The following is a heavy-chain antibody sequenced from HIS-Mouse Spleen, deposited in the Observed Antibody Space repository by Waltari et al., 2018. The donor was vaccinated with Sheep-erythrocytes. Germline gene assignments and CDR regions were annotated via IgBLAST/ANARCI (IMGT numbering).Heavy chain of an antibody. CDR2: ISWNSGSI. V-gene: IGHV3-9*01. CDR1: GFTFDDSA. J-gene: IGHJ6*02. D-gene: IGHD1-1*01. Sequence: EVQLVESGGGLVQPGRSLRLSCASSGFTFDDSAMHWVRQAPGKGREWVSGISWNSGSIGYADSVKVRFTISRDNAKNSLYLQMNSLRAEDTALYYCAKDIGTGLSYGMDVWGQGTTVTVSS. CDR3: AKDIGTGLSYGMDV.